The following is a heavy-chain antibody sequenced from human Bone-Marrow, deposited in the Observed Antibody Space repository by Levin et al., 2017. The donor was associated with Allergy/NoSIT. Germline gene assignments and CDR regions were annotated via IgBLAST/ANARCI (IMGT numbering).Heavy chain of an antibody. CDR3: AKGVTIFGVVFDY. J-gene: IGHJ4*02. CDR2: ISWNSGSI. Sequence: SLKISCAASGFTFDDYAMHWVRQAPGKGLEWVSGISWNSGSIGYADSVKGRFTISRDNAKNSLYLQMNSLRAEDTALYYCAKGVTIFGVVFDYWGQGTLVTVSS. V-gene: IGHV3-9*01. D-gene: IGHD3-3*01. CDR1: GFTFDDYA.